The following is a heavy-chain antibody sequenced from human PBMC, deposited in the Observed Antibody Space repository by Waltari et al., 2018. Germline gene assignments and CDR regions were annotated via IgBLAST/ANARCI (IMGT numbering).Heavy chain of an antibody. V-gene: IGHV3-11*01. Sequence: QVQVVESGGGLVKPGGSLRLSCVASGFTFTDYYMSWIRQAPGKGLDWVSFIEKSGITIFYADSVKGRFTVSRDNAKNSLYLQMNTLSPDDTAVYYCARDPHQAGDYWGQGTLVTVSS. D-gene: IGHD2-2*01. CDR1: GFTFTDYY. CDR3: ARDPHQAGDY. J-gene: IGHJ4*02. CDR2: IEKSGITI.